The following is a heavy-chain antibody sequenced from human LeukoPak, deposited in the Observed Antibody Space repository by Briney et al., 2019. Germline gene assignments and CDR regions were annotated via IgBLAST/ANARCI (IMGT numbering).Heavy chain of an antibody. V-gene: IGHV1-69*01. CDR3: ASGTIRAYAFDI. CDR1: RGTFISYA. D-gene: IGHD1-1*01. Sequence: ASVKVSCKASRGTFISYAISWVRQAPGQGLEWMGRIIPIFGTANYAQKFQGRVTITADESTSTAYMELSSLRSEDTAVYYCASGTIRAYAFDIWGQGTMVTVSS. CDR2: IIPIFGTA. J-gene: IGHJ3*02.